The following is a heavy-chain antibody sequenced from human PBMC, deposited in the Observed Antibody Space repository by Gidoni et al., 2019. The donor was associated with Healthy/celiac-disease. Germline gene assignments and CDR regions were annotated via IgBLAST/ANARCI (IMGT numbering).Heavy chain of an antibody. J-gene: IGHJ4*02. CDR1: GFTFSSYA. CDR2: ISGSGGST. V-gene: IGHV3-23*01. Sequence: EVQLLASGGGLVQPGWSLRLSCAASGFTFSSYAMSWVRQAPGKGVEWVSAISGSGGSTYYADSVKGRFTISRDNSKNTLYLQMNSLRAEDTAVYYCAKDRYYGSGRMYYFDYWGQGTLVTVSS. D-gene: IGHD3-10*01. CDR3: AKDRYYGSGRMYYFDY.